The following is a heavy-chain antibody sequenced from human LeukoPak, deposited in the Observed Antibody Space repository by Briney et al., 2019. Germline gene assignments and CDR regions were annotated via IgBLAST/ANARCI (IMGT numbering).Heavy chain of an antibody. CDR3: ARYGDYHNWFDP. CDR2: ISAYNGNT. D-gene: IGHD4-17*01. J-gene: IGHJ5*02. V-gene: IGHV1-18*01. CDR1: GYTFTSYG. Sequence: ASVKVSCKDSGYTFTSYGISWVGQAPGQGLEWMGWISAYNGNTKYAQKLQGRVTMTTDTSTSTAYMELRSLRSHDTAVYYCARYGDYHNWFDPWGQGTLVTVSS.